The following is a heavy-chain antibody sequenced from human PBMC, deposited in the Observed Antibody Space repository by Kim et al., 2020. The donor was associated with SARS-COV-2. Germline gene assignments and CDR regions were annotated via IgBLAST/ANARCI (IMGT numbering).Heavy chain of an antibody. CDR1: GYTFTGYY. Sequence: ASVKVSCKASGYTFTGYYMHWVRQAPGQGLEWMGWINPNNGGTNYAQKFQGRGTMTRDTSISTAYMELSRLRSDDTAVYYCARGMRGWHFGVVIIGWFDPWGQGTLVTVSS. D-gene: IGHD3-3*01. CDR3: ARGMRGWHFGVVIIGWFDP. CDR2: INPNNGGT. J-gene: IGHJ5*02. V-gene: IGHV1-2*02.